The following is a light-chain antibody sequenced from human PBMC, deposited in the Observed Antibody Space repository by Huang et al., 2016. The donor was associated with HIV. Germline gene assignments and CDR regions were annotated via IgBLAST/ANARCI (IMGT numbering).Light chain of an antibody. J-gene: IGKJ3*01. CDR1: QCIKKY. V-gene: IGKV1-39*01. CDR2: GAS. Sequence: DIQMTQSPSSLSASVGVRVTITCRASQCIKKYLNWYQQKPGKAPKLLIYGASSLQSGVPSRFSGSRSGTDFTLTISSLQPEDCATYYCQQSYSTLLFTFGPGTKVDI. CDR3: QQSYSTLLFT.